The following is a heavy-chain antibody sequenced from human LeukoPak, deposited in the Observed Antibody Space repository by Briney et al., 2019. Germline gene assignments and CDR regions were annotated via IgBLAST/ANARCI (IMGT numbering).Heavy chain of an antibody. CDR2: IYHSGST. Sequence: SQTLSLTCTVSGVSISSGASYWSWIRQPPGKGLEWIGYIYHSGSTYFNPSLKSRVTISVDRSKNQFSLELTSVTAADTAVYYCASSLELRTSPLLNYFDSWGQGTLVTVSS. V-gene: IGHV4-30-2*01. CDR3: ASSLELRTSPLLNYFDS. CDR1: GVSISSGASY. D-gene: IGHD1-7*01. J-gene: IGHJ4*02.